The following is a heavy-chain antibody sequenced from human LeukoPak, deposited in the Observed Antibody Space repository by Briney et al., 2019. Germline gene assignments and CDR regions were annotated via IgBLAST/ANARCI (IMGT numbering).Heavy chain of an antibody. Sequence: GASVKVSCKASGYTFTSYGISWVRQAPGQGLEWMGWISAYNGNTNYAQKLQGRVTMTTDTSTSTAYMELRSLRPDDTAVYYCARVLPNYDILTGWVYYFDYWGQGTLVTVSS. D-gene: IGHD3-9*01. CDR1: GYTFTSYG. CDR3: ARVLPNYDILTGWVYYFDY. J-gene: IGHJ4*02. CDR2: ISAYNGNT. V-gene: IGHV1-18*01.